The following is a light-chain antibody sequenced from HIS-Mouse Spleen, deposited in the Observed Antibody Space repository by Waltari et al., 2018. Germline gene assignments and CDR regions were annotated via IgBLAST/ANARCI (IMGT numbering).Light chain of an antibody. J-gene: IGLJ2*01. CDR1: ALPKKY. Sequence: SYELTQPPSVSVSPGQTARITCSGDALPKKYAYWYQQKSGQAPLLVIYEDSKRTSGILERFSGSSSGTRATLTISGAQVEDEADYYCYSTDSSGNHRVFGGGTKLTVL. V-gene: IGLV3-10*01. CDR2: EDS. CDR3: YSTDSSGNHRV.